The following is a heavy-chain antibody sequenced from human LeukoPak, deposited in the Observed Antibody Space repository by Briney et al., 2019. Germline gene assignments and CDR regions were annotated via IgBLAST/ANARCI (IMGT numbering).Heavy chain of an antibody. V-gene: IGHV4-39*07. CDR3: ASGSWSRRFAP. D-gene: IGHD3-10*01. CDR1: GGSISSSSYY. J-gene: IGHJ5*02. Sequence: PSETLSLTCTVSGGSISSSSYYWSWIRQPPGKGLEWIGEMNDSGRTTYNPSLESRATISAERSKNQFSLKLTSVTAADTAVYYCASGSWSRRFAPWGQGTLVTVSS. CDR2: MNDSGRT.